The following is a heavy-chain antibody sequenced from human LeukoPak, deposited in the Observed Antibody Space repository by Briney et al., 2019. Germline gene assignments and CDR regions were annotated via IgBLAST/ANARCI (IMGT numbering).Heavy chain of an antibody. CDR2: IYYSGST. CDR1: GGSISSGGYY. D-gene: IGHD5-18*01. CDR3: ARDQGRGYSYGLRGVFDY. Sequence: SQTLSLTCTVSGGSISSGGYYWSWIRQHPGKGLEWIGYIYYSGSTYYNPSLKSRVTISVDTPKNQFSLKLSSVTAADTAVYYCARDQGRGYSYGLRGVFDYWGQGTLVTVSS. V-gene: IGHV4-31*03. J-gene: IGHJ4*02.